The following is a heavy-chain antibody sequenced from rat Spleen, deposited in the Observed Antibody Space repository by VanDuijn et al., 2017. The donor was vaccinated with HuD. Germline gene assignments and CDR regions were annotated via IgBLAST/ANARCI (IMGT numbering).Heavy chain of an antibody. D-gene: IGHD4-6*01. CDR1: GFTFNEYW. CDR3: ARHWGY. Sequence: EVQLVESGGGLVQPGRSLKLSCVASGFTFNEYWMTWIRQAPGKGLEWVASITNIGGTIYYADSVKGRFTMSRDIAQNTLYLQMDSLRSEDTATYYCARHWGYWGQGVMVTVSS. CDR2: ITNIGGTI. J-gene: IGHJ2*01. V-gene: IGHV5-31*01.